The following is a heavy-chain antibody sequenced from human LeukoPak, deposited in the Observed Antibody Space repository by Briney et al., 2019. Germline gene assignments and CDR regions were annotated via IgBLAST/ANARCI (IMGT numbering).Heavy chain of an antibody. V-gene: IGHV3-48*03. CDR1: GFTFSNYE. J-gene: IGHJ4*02. Sequence: GGSLRLSCAASGFTFSNYEFNWVRQAPGKGLEWVSYISSSGRNIYYADSVKGRFTISRDNAKNSLYLQMNSLRDEDTAVYYCARAFGLTDYWGQGTLVTVSS. CDR2: ISSSGRNI. CDR3: ARAFGLTDY. D-gene: IGHD3/OR15-3a*01.